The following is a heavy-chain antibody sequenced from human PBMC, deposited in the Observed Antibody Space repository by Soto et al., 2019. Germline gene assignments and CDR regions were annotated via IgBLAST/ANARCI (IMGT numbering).Heavy chain of an antibody. CDR2: IFSNDEK. CDR3: ARIAGRDYYGSGSYDY. CDR1: GFSLRNARMG. Sequence: QVTLKESGPVLVKPTETLTLTCTVSGFSLRNARMGVRWIRQHRGKALEWLAHIFSNDEKSYSTSLKSRLTISKDTCKSQVVLTMTNMDPVDIVTYYCARIAGRDYYGSGSYDYWGQGTLVTVSS. D-gene: IGHD3-10*01. J-gene: IGHJ4*02. V-gene: IGHV2-26*01.